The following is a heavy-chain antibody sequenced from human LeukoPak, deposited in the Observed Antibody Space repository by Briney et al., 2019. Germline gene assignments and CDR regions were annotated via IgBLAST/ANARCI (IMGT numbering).Heavy chain of an antibody. V-gene: IGHV3-11*04. J-gene: IGHJ4*02. CDR1: GFTFSDYY. CDR3: ARVRGSYSVDY. Sequence: GGTLRLSCAASGFTFSDYYMSWIRQAPGKGLEWVSYISSSSGTTTHYADSVKGRFTISRDNAKNSLHLQMNSLRAEDTAVYYCARVRGSYSVDYWGQGTLVTVSS. CDR2: ISSSSGTTT. D-gene: IGHD1-26*01.